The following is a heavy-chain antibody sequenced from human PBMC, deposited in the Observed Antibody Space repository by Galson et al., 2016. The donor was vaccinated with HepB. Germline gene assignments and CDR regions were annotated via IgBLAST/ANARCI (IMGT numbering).Heavy chain of an antibody. V-gene: IGHV3-30*04. D-gene: IGHD6-19*01. CDR1: GFAFGNYA. CDR3: AKDRYNPGWYYFDY. CDR2: ISSDASNE. J-gene: IGHJ4*02. Sequence: SLRLSCAASGFAFGNYAMHWVRQAPGKGLEWVALISSDASNENYADSVKGRFTISRDNSNNTLYLQMHSLRPEDTAVYYCAKDRYNPGWYYFDYWGQGSLVSVSS.